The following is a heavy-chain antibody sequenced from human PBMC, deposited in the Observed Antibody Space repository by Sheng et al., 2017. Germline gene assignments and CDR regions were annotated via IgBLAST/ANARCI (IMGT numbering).Heavy chain of an antibody. Sequence: QVQLVQSGAEVKKPGSSVKVSCKASGDTFRSYVIAWVRQAPGQRLEWMGRIVVTLQKTHYAEKFQGRVAISADEGTNTAHMELFSLTSDDTAVYYCAREAGDLVVAVAAPDYWGQGTLVTVSS. CDR1: GDTFRSYV. CDR3: AREAGDLVVAVAAPDY. V-gene: IGHV1-69*11. CDR2: IVVTLQKT. J-gene: IGHJ4*02. D-gene: IGHD2-15*01.